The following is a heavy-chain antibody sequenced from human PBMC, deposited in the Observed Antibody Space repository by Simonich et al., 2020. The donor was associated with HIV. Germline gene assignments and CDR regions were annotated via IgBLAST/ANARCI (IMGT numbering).Heavy chain of an antibody. CDR3: ARRDRELILYFDY. Sequence: QVQLQQWGAGLLKPSETLSLTCAVYGGSFSGYYWSWIRQPPGTGLEWIGEINHSGITNYKSSLNSPATISVDKSKNQFSLKLSSVTAADTAIYYCARRDRELILYFDYWGQGNLVTVSS. J-gene: IGHJ4*02. V-gene: IGHV4-34*01. D-gene: IGHD3-3*01. CDR2: INHSGIT. CDR1: GGSFSGYY.